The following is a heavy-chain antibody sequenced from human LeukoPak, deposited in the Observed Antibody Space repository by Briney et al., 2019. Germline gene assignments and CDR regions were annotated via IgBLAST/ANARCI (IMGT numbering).Heavy chain of an antibody. J-gene: IGHJ4*02. CDR1: GGTFSSYG. Sequence: SVKVSCKASGGTFSSYGISWVRQAPGQGLEWMGGIIPIFAKANYAQKFQGRVTITADESTSTAYMELSSLRSEDTAVYYCARTYYDYVWGTYREDTLDSWGQGTLVTVSS. D-gene: IGHD3-16*02. V-gene: IGHV1-69*13. CDR3: ARTYYDYVWGTYREDTLDS. CDR2: IIPIFAKA.